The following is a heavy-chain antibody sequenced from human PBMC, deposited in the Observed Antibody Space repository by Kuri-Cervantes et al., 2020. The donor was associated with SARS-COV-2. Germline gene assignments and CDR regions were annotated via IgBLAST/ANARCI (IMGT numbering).Heavy chain of an antibody. V-gene: IGHV3-23*01. CDR3: NFDY. Sequence: GGSLRLSCAASRFRFSSYDMAWVRQAPGKGLEWVSTISGSGGSTYYADSVKGRFTISRDNSKNTLYLLMNSLRAEDTAVYYCNFDYWGQGTLVTVSS. CDR2: ISGSGGST. J-gene: IGHJ4*02. CDR1: RFRFSSYD.